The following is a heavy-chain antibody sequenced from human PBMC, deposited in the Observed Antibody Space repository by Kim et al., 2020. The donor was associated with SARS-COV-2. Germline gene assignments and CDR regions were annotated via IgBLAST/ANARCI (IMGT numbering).Heavy chain of an antibody. D-gene: IGHD6-19*01. J-gene: IGHJ5*02. V-gene: IGHV4-31*02. Sequence: LEWIGYNYYSRSTFYNTSLKRRLSMSIDTSKNKFSLQLSSVAAADTAFYYCARGQSRGIAVSATWFDPWGQGTLVTVSS. CDR3: ARGQSRGIAVSATWFDP. CDR2: NYYSRST.